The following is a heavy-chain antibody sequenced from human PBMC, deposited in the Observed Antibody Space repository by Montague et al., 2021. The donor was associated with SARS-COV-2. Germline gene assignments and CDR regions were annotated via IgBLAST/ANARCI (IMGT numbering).Heavy chain of an antibody. J-gene: IGHJ4*02. CDR3: AREAEIFGVVISPLFY. V-gene: IGHV3-33*01. CDR1: GFTFSSYG. D-gene: IGHD3-3*01. Sequence: SLILSCAASGFTFSSYGMHWVRQAPGKGLEWVAVIWYDGSNKYYXDSVKGRFTISRDNSKNTLYLQMNSLRAEDTAVYYCAREAEIFGVVISPLFYWGQGTLVTVSS. CDR2: IWYDGSNK.